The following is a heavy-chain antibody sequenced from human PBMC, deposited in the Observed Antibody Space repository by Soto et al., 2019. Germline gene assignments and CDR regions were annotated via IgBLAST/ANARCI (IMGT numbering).Heavy chain of an antibody. V-gene: IGHV3-30*18. D-gene: IGHD6-13*01. J-gene: IGHJ5*02. CDR1: GFTFRSYG. Sequence: PGGSLRLSCAVSGFTFRSYGMHWVRQPPGKGLEWVAVISYDGSNEYYADSVKGRLTISRDNSKNTLYLQMNSLRAEDTAVYYCAKGDSSSWSGWFDTWGQGTLATVSS. CDR3: AKGDSSSWSGWFDT. CDR2: ISYDGSNE.